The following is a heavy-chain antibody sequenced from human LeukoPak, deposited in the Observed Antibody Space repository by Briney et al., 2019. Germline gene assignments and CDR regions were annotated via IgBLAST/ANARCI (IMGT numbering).Heavy chain of an antibody. V-gene: IGHV1-69*05. CDR3: TIWGQQLAFDY. Sequence: ASVKVSCKASGGTFSSYAISWVRQAPGQGLEWMGGIIPIFGTANYAQKFQGRVTITTDESTSTAYMELSSLRSEDTAVYYCTIWGQQLAFDYWGQGTLVTVSS. CDR2: IIPIFGTA. D-gene: IGHD6-13*01. CDR1: GGTFSSYA. J-gene: IGHJ4*02.